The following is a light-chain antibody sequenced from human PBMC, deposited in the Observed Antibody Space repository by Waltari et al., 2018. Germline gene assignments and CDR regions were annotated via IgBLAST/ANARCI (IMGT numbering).Light chain of an antibody. V-gene: IGKV1-39*01. J-gene: IGKJ2*01. CDR3: QQSYTLPYT. CDR2: DTS. Sequence: RVTITCRASQTIYNSLNWYQHKPGKAPKLLISDTSTLQSGVPSRFSGRGSGTEFTLTISCLQPEDFGTYYCQQSYTLPYTFGQGTKLDI. CDR1: QTIYNS.